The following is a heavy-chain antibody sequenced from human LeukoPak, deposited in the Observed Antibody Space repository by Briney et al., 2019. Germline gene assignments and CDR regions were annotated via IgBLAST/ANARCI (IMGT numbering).Heavy chain of an antibody. CDR1: GFTFSIYE. CDR3: ATHYYDSSGYYHYYFDY. D-gene: IGHD3-22*01. Sequence: GGSLRLSCAASGFTFSIYEMNWVRQAPGKGLEWVAFIRYDGSNKYYADSVKGRFTISRDNSKNTLYLQMNSLRAEDTAVYYCATHYYDSSGYYHYYFDYWGQGTLVTVSS. V-gene: IGHV3-30*02. CDR2: IRYDGSNK. J-gene: IGHJ4*02.